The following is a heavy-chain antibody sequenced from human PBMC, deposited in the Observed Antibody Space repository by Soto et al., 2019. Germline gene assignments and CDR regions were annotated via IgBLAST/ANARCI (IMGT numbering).Heavy chain of an antibody. CDR3: ARGLILWFGELSRRGGYYYYMDV. J-gene: IGHJ6*03. Sequence: QVQLQQWGAGLLKPSETLSLTCAVYGGSFSGYQWSWIRQTPGKGLEWIGEINDSGNINYNPSLTSRVSIFVDTAKKQISRKLSAVTAADTAVYYCARGLILWFGELSRRGGYYYYMDVWGKGTTVTVSS. CDR1: GGSFSGYQ. D-gene: IGHD3-10*01. V-gene: IGHV4-34*01. CDR2: INDSGNI.